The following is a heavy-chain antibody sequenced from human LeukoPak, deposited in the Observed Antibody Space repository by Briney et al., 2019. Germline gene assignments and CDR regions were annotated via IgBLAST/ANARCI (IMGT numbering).Heavy chain of an antibody. CDR1: GGSFSGYY. J-gene: IGHJ6*02. CDR2: IYTSGST. Sequence: SETLSLTCAVYGGSFSGYYWSWIRQPAGKGLEWIGRIYTSGSTNYNPSLKSRVTMSVDTSKNQFSLKLSSVTAADTAVYYCARVRVVAATHYYYYGMDVWGQGTTVTVSS. CDR3: ARVRVVAATHYYYYGMDV. D-gene: IGHD2-15*01. V-gene: IGHV4-59*10.